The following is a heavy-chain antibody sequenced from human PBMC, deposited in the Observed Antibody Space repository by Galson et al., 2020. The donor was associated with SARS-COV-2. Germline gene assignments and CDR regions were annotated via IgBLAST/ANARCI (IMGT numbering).Heavy chain of an antibody. CDR1: GFTFSSYE. D-gene: IGHD6-13*01. CDR3: ARVEIGEQQQLVFNFHAFDI. CDR2: ISSSGSTI. Sequence: GGSLRLSCAASGFTFSSYEMNWVRQAPGKGLEWVSYISSSGSTIYYADSVKGRFTISRDNAKNSLYLQMNSLRAEDTAVYYCARVEIGEQQQLVFNFHAFDIWGQGTMVTVSS. J-gene: IGHJ3*02. V-gene: IGHV3-48*03.